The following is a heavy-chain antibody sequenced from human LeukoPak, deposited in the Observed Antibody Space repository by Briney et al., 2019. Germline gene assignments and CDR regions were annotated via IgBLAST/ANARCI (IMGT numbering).Heavy chain of an antibody. J-gene: IGHJ3*02. V-gene: IGHV1-18*01. CDR2: ISAYNGNT. D-gene: IGHD4-17*01. CDR3: ARDLSGEAIDAFDI. Sequence: ASVKVSCKASGYTFTSYGISWVRQAPGQGLEWMGWISAYNGNTNYAQKLQGRVTMTTDTSTSTAYMELRSLRSDDTAVYYCARDLSGEAIDAFDIWGQGTMVTVSS. CDR1: GYTFTSYG.